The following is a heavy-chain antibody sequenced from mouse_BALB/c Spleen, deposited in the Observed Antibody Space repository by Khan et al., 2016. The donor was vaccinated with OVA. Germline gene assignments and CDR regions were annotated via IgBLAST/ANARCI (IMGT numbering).Heavy chain of an antibody. V-gene: IGHV1-76*01. Sequence: QVQLKQSGAELVRPGASVKLSCKTSGYIFTSYWIHWVKQRSGQGLEWIARIYPGTGSIYYNEKFKGKATLTADKSSSTAFMQLSSLKSEASAVFFGAGGGDSDEAWFAYWGQGTLVTVSA. CDR1: GYIFTSYW. CDR2: IYPGTGSI. J-gene: IGHJ3*01. CDR3: AGGGDSDEAWFAY.